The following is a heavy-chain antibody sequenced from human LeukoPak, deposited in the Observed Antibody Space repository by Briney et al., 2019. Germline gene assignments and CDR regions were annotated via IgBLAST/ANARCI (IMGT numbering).Heavy chain of an antibody. CDR1: GFTFSSYG. D-gene: IGHD6-13*01. J-gene: IGHJ4*02. CDR2: IRYDGSNK. V-gene: IGHV3-30*02. Sequence: GGSLRLSCAASGFTFSSYGMHWGRQAPGKGLEWVAFIRYDGSNKYYADSVKGRFTISRDNSKNTLYLQMNSLRAEDTAVYYCAKQRLAAAGWPDYWGQGTLVTVSS. CDR3: AKQRLAAAGWPDY.